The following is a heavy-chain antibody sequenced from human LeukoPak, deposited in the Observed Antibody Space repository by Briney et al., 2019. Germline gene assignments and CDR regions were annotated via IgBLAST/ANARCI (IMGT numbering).Heavy chain of an antibody. Sequence: GSSVKVSCKASGGTFNSHIFSWVRQAPGQGLEWMGRITPILGTTNYAQKFQGRITITADKSTSTAYMELISLRSEDTAVYYCARVTLHGSQYNWFDPWGQGTLVTVSS. CDR1: GGTFNSHI. CDR3: ARVTLHGSQYNWFDP. V-gene: IGHV1-69*08. CDR2: ITPILGTT. D-gene: IGHD1-26*01. J-gene: IGHJ5*02.